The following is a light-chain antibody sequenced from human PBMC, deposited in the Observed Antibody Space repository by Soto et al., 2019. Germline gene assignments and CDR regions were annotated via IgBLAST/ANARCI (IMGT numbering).Light chain of an antibody. Sequence: EIVLTQSPVTLSLSPGESATLSCRASQSVGTYLACYQQKPGQAPRLLIYDASNRATGIPARFSGSGSGTDFTLTISSLEPEDFAVYYCQQRTKTFGQGTRLEVK. CDR1: QSVGTY. CDR2: DAS. V-gene: IGKV3-11*01. J-gene: IGKJ5*01. CDR3: QQRTKT.